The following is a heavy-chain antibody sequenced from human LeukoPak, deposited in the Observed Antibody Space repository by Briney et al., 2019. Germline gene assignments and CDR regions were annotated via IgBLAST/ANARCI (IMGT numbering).Heavy chain of an antibody. D-gene: IGHD5-18*01. V-gene: IGHV5-51*01. CDR1: GYRFTSYW. CDR3: ARQGNSYGYNY. J-gene: IGHJ4*02. Sequence: GESPKISCKGSGYRFTSYWIAWVRQMPGKGLEWMGIIYPSDSDTRYSPSFQGQVTISADKSITTAYLQWSSLEASDTAIYFCARQGNSYGYNYWGQGTLVTVSS. CDR2: IYPSDSDT.